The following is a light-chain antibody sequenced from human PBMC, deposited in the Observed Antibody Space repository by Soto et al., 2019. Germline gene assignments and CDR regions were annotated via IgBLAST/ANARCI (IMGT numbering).Light chain of an antibody. CDR2: DAS. Sequence: EILWTQSPATLSLSPGERATLSCRTSQSVSSYLAWYQQKPGQAPRLLIYDASNRATGIPARFSGSGSGTDFTLTISSLQPEDFATYYCQQLNSFPITFGQGTRLEI. CDR3: QQLNSFPIT. CDR1: QSVSSY. J-gene: IGKJ5*01. V-gene: IGKV3-11*01.